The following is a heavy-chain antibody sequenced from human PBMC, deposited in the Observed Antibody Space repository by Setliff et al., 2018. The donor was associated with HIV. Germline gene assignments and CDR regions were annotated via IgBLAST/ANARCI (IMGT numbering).Heavy chain of an antibody. CDR2: IYHNGIT. CDR1: GYSTSSGYY. Sequence: PSETLSLTCGVSGYSTSSGYYWGWIRQPPGKGLEWIGSIYHNGITYYNPSLKSRATISVDTSQNQFSLKLSSVTAADTAIYYCARRIYGNNPYFDYWSQGTLVTVSS. V-gene: IGHV4-38-2*01. J-gene: IGHJ4*02. CDR3: ARRIYGNNPYFDY. D-gene: IGHD4-17*01.